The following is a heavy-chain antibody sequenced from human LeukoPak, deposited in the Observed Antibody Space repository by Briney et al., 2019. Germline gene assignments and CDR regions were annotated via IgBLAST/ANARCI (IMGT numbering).Heavy chain of an antibody. CDR3: ARVAVVVVPAAALGY. CDR2: INPNGGGT. J-gene: IGHJ4*02. D-gene: IGHD2-2*01. CDR1: GYTFTGYY. V-gene: IGHV1-2*02. Sequence: GASVKVSRKASGYTFTGYYMHWVRQAPGQGLEWMGWINPNGGGTNYAQKFQGRVTMTRDTSISTAYMELSRLRSDDTAVYYCARVAVVVVPAAALGYWGQGTLVTVSS.